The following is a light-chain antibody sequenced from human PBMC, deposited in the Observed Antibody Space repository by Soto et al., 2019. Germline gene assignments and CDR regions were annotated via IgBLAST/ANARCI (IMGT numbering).Light chain of an antibody. J-gene: IGLJ1*01. CDR1: SSDVGGYNY. Sequence: QSVLTQPPSASGSPGPSVTISCTGTSSDVGGYNYVSWYQQHPGKAPKLWIYEVSKRPSGVPDRFSGSKSGNTASLTVSGLQAEDDADYYCSSYAVSKHFVFGTGTKLTVL. V-gene: IGLV2-8*01. CDR3: SSYAVSKHFV. CDR2: EVS.